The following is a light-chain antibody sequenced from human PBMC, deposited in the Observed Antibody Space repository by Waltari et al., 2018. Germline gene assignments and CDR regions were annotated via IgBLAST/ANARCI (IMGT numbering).Light chain of an antibody. CDR1: QTITKW. J-gene: IGKJ1*01. CDR2: WAS. Sequence: DIQMTQSPSTLSASVGDRVTITCRASQTITKWLAWYQQKPGQPPKLLIYWASTRESGVPDRFSGSGSGTDFTLTISSLQAEDVAVYYCQQYYSTPRTFGQGTKVEIK. V-gene: IGKV4-1*01. CDR3: QQYYSTPRT.